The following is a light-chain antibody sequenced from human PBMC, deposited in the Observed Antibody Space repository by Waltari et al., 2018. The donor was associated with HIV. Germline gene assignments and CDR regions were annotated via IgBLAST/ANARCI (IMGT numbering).Light chain of an antibody. CDR1: KNVNRDY. J-gene: IGKJ2*01. V-gene: IGKV3-20*01. CDR3: QQFDDWEYT. Sequence: VLTQSPGSLSLSPGDSVSLSCRASKNVNRDYLAWYQQRRGQPPPRLGSGTCVRAQGVPDRFRGSGSGTVFTLTINRLEPEDFTTYLCQQFDDWEYTFGQGTHL. CDR2: GTC.